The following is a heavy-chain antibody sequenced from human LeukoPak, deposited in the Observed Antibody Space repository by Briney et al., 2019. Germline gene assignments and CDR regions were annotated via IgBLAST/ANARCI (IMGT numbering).Heavy chain of an antibody. CDR3: ARGMYSMTTVTYDS. Sequence: SETLSLTCGVSGGSISSSSYYWGWIRQPPGMGLEWIGSIYYSGTTYYNPSLKSRVTISVDTSKNHLSLYLSSVTAADTALYYCARGMYSMTTVTYDSWGQGTLVTVSS. J-gene: IGHJ4*02. CDR2: IYYSGTT. D-gene: IGHD4-17*01. CDR1: GGSISSSSYY. V-gene: IGHV4-39*07.